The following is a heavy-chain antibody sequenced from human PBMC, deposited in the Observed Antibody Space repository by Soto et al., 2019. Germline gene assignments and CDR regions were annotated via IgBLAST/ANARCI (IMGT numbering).Heavy chain of an antibody. CDR2: ISYDGSNK. CDR3: AKSRDGYSFYFYYGMDV. Sequence: PGGSLRLSCAASGFTFSSYGMHWVRQAPGEGLEWVAVISYDGSNKYYADSVKGRFTISRDNSKNTLYLQMNSLTGDDTAVYYCAKSRDGYSFYFYYGMDVWGQGTTVTVSS. V-gene: IGHV3-30*18. D-gene: IGHD4-4*01. CDR1: GFTFSSYG. J-gene: IGHJ6*02.